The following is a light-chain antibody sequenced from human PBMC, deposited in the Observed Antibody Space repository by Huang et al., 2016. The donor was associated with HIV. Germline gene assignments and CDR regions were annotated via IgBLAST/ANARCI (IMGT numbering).Light chain of an antibody. J-gene: IGKJ5*01. V-gene: IGKV3-15*01. CDR1: HSVSSN. Sequence: ERVMTQSPATLSVAPGERVTLSCRASHSVSSNLAWYQQKPGQAPRLLIHGASTRATGIPARFSGSGSGTESTLAINSLQSEDSGVYFCQQYDNWPLTFGQGTRLEIK. CDR3: QQYDNWPLT. CDR2: GAS.